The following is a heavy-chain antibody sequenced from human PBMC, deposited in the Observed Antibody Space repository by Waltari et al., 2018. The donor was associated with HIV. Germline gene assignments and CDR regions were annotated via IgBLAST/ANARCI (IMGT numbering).Heavy chain of an antibody. CDR1: GFTFRSYW. Sequence: EVQLVESGGGLVQPGGSLRLSCAASGFTFRSYWMHWVRQVPGKGLVWVSRINTDERTTNYADSVKCRFTNSGYNATNTLFLQRISLRGEDTAVYYCARERKRSMDVWGQGTTVTVSS. J-gene: IGHJ6*02. V-gene: IGHV3-74*01. D-gene: IGHD1-1*01. CDR3: ARERKRSMDV. CDR2: INTDERTT.